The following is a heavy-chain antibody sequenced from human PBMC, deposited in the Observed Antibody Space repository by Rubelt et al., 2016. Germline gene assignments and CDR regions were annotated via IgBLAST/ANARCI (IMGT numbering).Heavy chain of an antibody. V-gene: IGHV4-4*02. D-gene: IGHD3-3*01. Sequence: YHSGSTNYNPSLKSRVTISVDKSKNQFSLKLSSVTAADTAVYYCARGSGLYYDFWSGYYPFDYWGQGTLVTVSS. J-gene: IGHJ4*02. CDR2: YHSGST. CDR3: ARGSGLYYDFWSGYYPFDY.